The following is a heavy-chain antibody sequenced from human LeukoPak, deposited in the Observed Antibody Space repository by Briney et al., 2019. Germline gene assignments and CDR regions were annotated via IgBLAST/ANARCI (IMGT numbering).Heavy chain of an antibody. Sequence: SETLSLTCTVSGGSISSYYWSWIRQPAGKGLEWIGRIYTSGSTNYNPSLKSRVTISVDKSKNQFSLMLSSVTAADTAVYYCARDSRYDFWSGYYTLYYYYMDVWGKGTTVTVSS. CDR1: GGSISSYY. D-gene: IGHD3-3*01. V-gene: IGHV4-4*07. CDR3: ARDSRYDFWSGYYTLYYYYMDV. J-gene: IGHJ6*03. CDR2: IYTSGST.